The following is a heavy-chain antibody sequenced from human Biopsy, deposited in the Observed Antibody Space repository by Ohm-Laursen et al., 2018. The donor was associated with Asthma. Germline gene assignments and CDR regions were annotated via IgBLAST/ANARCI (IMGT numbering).Heavy chain of an antibody. J-gene: IGHJ4*02. D-gene: IGHD3-22*01. V-gene: IGHV4-4*01. CDR3: ARRWRSYDSSNYYLDQ. CDR1: GGSISVSNW. Sequence: PPVTLSLTCDVSGGSISVSNWWSWVRQPPGRGLEWIGQIYHLGNANYNPSLKSRVTMSVDKSKNQFSLKLTSVTAADTAVYFCARRWRSYDSSNYYLDQWGQGTLVTVSS. CDR2: IYHLGNA.